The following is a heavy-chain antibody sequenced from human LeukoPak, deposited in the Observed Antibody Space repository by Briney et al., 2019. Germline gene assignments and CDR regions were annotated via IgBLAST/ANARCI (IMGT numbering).Heavy chain of an antibody. CDR3: ARAAIPVLRFLEWLLYFQH. CDR2: IIPIFGTA. CDR1: GGTFSSYA. Sequence: RASVKVSCKASGGTFSSYAISWVRQAPGQGLEWMGGIIPIFGTANYAQKFQGRVTITADESTSTAYMELSSLRSEDTAVYYRARAAIPVLRFLEWLLYFQHWGQGTLVTVSS. V-gene: IGHV1-69*13. D-gene: IGHD3-3*01. J-gene: IGHJ1*01.